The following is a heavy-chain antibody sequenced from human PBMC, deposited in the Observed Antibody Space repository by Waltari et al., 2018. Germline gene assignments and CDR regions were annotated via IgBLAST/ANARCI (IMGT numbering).Heavy chain of an antibody. CDR3: ATDGIAAAGTEYNWFDP. J-gene: IGHJ5*02. CDR2: VDPEDGET. CDR1: GYTFTDYY. V-gene: IGHV1-69-2*01. D-gene: IGHD6-13*01. Sequence: EVQLVQSGAEVKKPGATVKISCKASGYTFTDYYMHWVQQAPGKGLEWMGRVDPEDGETIYAEKFQGRVTITADTSTDTAYMELSSLRSEDTAVYCCATDGIAAAGTEYNWFDPWGQGTLVTVSS.